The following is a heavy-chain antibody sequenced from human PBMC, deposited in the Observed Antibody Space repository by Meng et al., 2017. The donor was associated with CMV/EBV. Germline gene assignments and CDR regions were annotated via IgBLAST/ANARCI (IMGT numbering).Heavy chain of an antibody. J-gene: IGHJ4*02. V-gene: IGHV4-39*07. CDR3: ARDIPHSYGYYFDY. Sequence: SETLSLTCTVSGGSISSSSYYWGWIRQPPGKGLEWIGSIYYSGSTYYNPSLKSRVTISVDTSKNQFSLKLSSVTAADTAVYYCARDIPHSYGYYFDYWGQGTLVTVSS. D-gene: IGHD5-18*01. CDR1: GGSISSSSYY. CDR2: IYYSGST.